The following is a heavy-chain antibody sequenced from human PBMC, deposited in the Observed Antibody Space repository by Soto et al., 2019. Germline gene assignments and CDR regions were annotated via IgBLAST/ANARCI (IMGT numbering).Heavy chain of an antibody. Sequence: VGSLRLSCAASGFSFSDYSMNWARQAPGKGLEWISHISSSGSYIFYADSVKGRFTVPRDNAKNSLFLQMNSLRAEDSAVYYCARESTVPYGLIDSWGQGTQVTVCS. D-gene: IGHD3-3*01. CDR2: ISSSGSYI. CDR1: GFSFSDYS. CDR3: ARESTVPYGLIDS. J-gene: IGHJ4*02. V-gene: IGHV3-21*05.